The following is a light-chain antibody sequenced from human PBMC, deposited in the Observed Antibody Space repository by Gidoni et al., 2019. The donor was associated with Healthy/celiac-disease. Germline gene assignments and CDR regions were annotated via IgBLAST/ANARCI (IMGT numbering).Light chain of an antibody. CDR2: GAS. CDR3: QQYNNWPPLT. J-gene: IGKJ4*01. V-gene: IGKV3-15*01. CDR1: QNVNSN. Sequence: EIVMTQSPATLSVSPGERATLSCRASQNVNSNLAWYQQKPGQAPRLLIYGASTRATGIPARFSGSGSGTEFTLTISSLQSEDFAFYYCQQYNNWPPLTFXGXTKVEIK.